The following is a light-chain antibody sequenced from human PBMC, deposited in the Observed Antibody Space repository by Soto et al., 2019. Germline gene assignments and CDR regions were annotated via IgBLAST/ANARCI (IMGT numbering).Light chain of an antibody. J-gene: IGLJ2*01. CDR3: SSYTSSSTLVV. CDR2: DVS. V-gene: IGLV2-14*01. CDR1: SSDISGYNY. Sequence: QSALTQPASVSGSPGQSITICCTRTSSDISGYNYVSWYQQHPGKAPKLMIYDVSNRPSGVSNRFSGSKSGNTASLTISGLQAEDEADYYCSSYTSSSTLVVFGGGTKLTVL.